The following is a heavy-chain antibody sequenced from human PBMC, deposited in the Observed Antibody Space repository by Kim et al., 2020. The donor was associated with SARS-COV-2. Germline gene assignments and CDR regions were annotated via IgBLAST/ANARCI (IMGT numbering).Heavy chain of an antibody. Sequence: FQGRVTITADESTSTAYMELSSMRSEDTAVYYCARDYGSGSYFHSGMDVWGQGTTVTVSS. V-gene: IGHV1-69*01. CDR3: ARDYGSGSYFHSGMDV. D-gene: IGHD3-10*01. J-gene: IGHJ6*02.